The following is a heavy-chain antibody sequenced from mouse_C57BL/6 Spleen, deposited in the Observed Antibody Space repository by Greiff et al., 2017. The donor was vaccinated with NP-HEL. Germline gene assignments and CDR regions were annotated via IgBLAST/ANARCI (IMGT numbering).Heavy chain of an antibody. CDR2: IYPSDSET. CDR3: ARSGAGPYYFDY. D-gene: IGHD3-3*01. J-gene: IGHJ2*01. CDR1: GYTFTSYW. Sequence: QVQLKQPGAELVRPGSSVKLSCKASGYTFTSYWMDWVKQRPGQGLEWIGNIYPSDSETHYNQKFKDKATLTVDKSSSTAYMQLSSLTSEDSAVYYCARSGAGPYYFDYWGQGTTLIVSS. V-gene: IGHV1-61*01.